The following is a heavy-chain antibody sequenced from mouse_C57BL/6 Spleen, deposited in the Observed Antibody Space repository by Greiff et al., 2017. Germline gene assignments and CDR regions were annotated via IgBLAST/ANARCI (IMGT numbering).Heavy chain of an antibody. D-gene: IGHD1-1*01. Sequence: EVKLVESGGGLVKPGGSLKLSCAASGFTFSDYGMHWVRQAPEKGLEWVAYISSGSSTIYYADTVKGRFTISRDNAKNTLFLQMTSLRSEDTAMYYCARGLRYLGYFDVWGTGTTVTVSS. CDR3: ARGLRYLGYFDV. CDR2: ISSGSSTI. V-gene: IGHV5-17*01. J-gene: IGHJ1*03. CDR1: GFTFSDYG.